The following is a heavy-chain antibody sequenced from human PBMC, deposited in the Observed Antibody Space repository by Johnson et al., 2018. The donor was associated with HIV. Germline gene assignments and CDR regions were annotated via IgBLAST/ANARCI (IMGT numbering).Heavy chain of an antibody. CDR2: IYSGGST. Sequence: VQLVESGGGLVKPGESLRVSCAASGFAFSDAWMSWVRQAPGKVLEWVSVIYSGGSTYYADSVKGRFTISRDKSKNTLYLQMNSLRAEDTAVYYCARHWAAAGRDAFDIWGQGTMVTVSS. V-gene: IGHV3-66*04. CDR1: GFAFSDAW. CDR3: ARHWAAAGRDAFDI. D-gene: IGHD6-13*01. J-gene: IGHJ3*02.